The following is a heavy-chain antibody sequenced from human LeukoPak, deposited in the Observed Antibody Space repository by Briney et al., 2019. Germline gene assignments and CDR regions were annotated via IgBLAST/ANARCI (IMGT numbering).Heavy chain of an antibody. J-gene: IGHJ4*02. D-gene: IGHD3-22*01. V-gene: IGHV4-39*01. CDR3: APYYYDSSGYYPFDY. Sequence: SETLSLTCTVSGGSISSSSYYWGGIRQPPGKGLEWIGSIYYSGSTYYNPSLKSRVTISVDTSKNQFSLKLSSVTAADTAVYYCAPYYYDSSGYYPFDYWGQGTLVTVSS. CDR1: GGSISSSSYY. CDR2: IYYSGST.